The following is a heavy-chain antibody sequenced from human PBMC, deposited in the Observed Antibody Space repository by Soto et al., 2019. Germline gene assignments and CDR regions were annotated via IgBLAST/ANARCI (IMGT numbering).Heavy chain of an antibody. Sequence: SQTLSLTCAITGDSVSSNSAGWSWVRQSPSRGLEWLGRTYYRSKWYYEYAVSVRGRITINPDTSKNQYSLQLNSVTPEDTAVYFCGSGEQYSGRIFDYWGQGTLVTVSS. D-gene: IGHD1-26*01. J-gene: IGHJ4*01. CDR2: TYYRSKWYY. CDR1: GDSVSSNSAG. CDR3: GSGEQYSGRIFDY. V-gene: IGHV6-1*01.